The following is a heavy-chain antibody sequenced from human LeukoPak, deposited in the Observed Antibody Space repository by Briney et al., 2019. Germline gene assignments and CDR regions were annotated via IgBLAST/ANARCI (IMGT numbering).Heavy chain of an antibody. V-gene: IGHV3-7*01. J-gene: IGHJ5*02. CDR2: IKQDGSEK. D-gene: IGHD3-3*01. CDR3: ARRGYFEFWSGYFQRLEGWFDP. Sequence: PSGGSLRRSCAASGFRFSTYWMTWVRQAPGKGLEWVANIKQDGSEKYYVDSVKGRFTVSRDNAKNSLYLEMNSLRAEDTAVYYCARRGYFEFWSGYFQRLEGWFDPWGQGTLVTVSS. CDR1: GFRFSTYW.